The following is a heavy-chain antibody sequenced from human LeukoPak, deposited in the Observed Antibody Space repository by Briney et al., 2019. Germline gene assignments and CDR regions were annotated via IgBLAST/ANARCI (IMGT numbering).Heavy chain of an antibody. J-gene: IGHJ6*03. CDR1: GITFSSHA. V-gene: IGHV3-23*01. CDR2: ISGSGGHT. CDR3: ARGGAATMRDGYNYYYYYMEV. Sequence: GGSLRLSCAASGITFSSHAMSWVRQAPGKGLEWVSLISGSGGHTYYGDSVKGRFTISRDNSTNRLYLQMNSLRPEDTAVYYCARGGAATMRDGYNYYYYYMEVWGRGTTVTVSS. D-gene: IGHD5-24*01.